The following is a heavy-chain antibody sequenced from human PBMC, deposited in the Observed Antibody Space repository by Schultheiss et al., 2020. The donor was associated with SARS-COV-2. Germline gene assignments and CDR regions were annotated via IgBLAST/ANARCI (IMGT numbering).Heavy chain of an antibody. CDR1: GGSISSSSYY. D-gene: IGHD3-10*01. V-gene: IGHV4-39*01. J-gene: IGHJ4*02. CDR2: IYYSGST. CDR3: ARGGPGEGSTGAIGDY. Sequence: SQTLSLTCTVSGGSISSSSYYWGWIRQPPGKGLEWIGSIYYSGSTYYNPSLKSRVTISFDTSNNQLSLKLTSVTAADTAVYYCARGGPGEGSTGAIGDYWGQGTLVTVSS.